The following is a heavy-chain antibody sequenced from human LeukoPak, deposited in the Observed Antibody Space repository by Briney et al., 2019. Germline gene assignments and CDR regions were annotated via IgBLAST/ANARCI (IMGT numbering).Heavy chain of an antibody. V-gene: IGHV3-11*06. CDR3: ARDLYGDYGKDY. J-gene: IGHJ4*02. Sequence: KPGGSLRLSCAASGFSFSEYYMTWIRQAPGKGLEWVSNLSSSGRYTNYADSVRGRFTISRDNAKKSLYLQMNSLRDEDTAVYYCARDLYGDYGKDYWGQGTLVTVSS. D-gene: IGHD4-17*01. CDR2: LSSSGRYT. CDR1: GFSFSEYY.